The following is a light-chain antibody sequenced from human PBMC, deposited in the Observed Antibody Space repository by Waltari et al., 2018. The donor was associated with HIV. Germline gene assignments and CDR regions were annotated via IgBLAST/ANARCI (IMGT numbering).Light chain of an antibody. CDR2: SDN. J-gene: IGLJ3*02. CDR3: AAWDDSLNGQWV. CDR1: SSNLGGNT. V-gene: IGLV1-44*01. Sequence: QSVLTQPPSASGTPGQRVTISCSGSSSNLGGNTVNWYQQLPGTAPKLLIFSDNQRPSGVPDRFSGSKSGTSASLAIRGLQSEDEADYYCAAWDDSLNGQWVFGGGTKLTVL.